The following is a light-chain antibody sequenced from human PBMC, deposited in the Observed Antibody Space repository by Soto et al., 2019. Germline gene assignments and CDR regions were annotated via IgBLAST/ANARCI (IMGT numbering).Light chain of an antibody. V-gene: IGKV1-5*01. Sequence: DIQMTQSPSTLSASVGDRVAITCRASQNIGSRLAWYQQKPDEAPKLLIYDASSLESGVPLRFGGSGSGTDFTLIISSLQNDDFATYYCQQCNTPFTFGGGTKVDIX. CDR3: QQCNTPFT. J-gene: IGKJ4*01. CDR2: DAS. CDR1: QNIGSR.